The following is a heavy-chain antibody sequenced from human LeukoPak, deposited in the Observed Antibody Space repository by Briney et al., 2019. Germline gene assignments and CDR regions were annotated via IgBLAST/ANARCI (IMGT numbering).Heavy chain of an antibody. CDR2: ISYDGSNK. CDR3: ARTREEGRWLRLPLDY. CDR1: GFTFSSYA. J-gene: IGHJ4*02. Sequence: PGGSLRLSCAASGFTFSSYAMHWVRQAPGKGLEWVAVISYDGSNKYYADSVKGRFTISRDNSKNTLYLQMNSLRAEDTAVYYCARTREEGRWLRLPLDYWGQGTLVTVSS. D-gene: IGHD5-24*01. V-gene: IGHV3-30-3*01.